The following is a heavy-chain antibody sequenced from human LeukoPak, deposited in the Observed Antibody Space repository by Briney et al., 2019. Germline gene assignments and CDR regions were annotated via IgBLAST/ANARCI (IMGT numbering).Heavy chain of an antibody. V-gene: IGHV3-20*04. CDR2: INWNGGST. J-gene: IGHJ4*02. CDR1: GFTFGNYG. CDR3: ARAQTYGDSRLLLDY. Sequence: GGSLRLSCAASGFTFGNYGMSWVRQAPGKGLEWVSGINWNGGSTGYADSVEGRFTIFRDNAKNSQYLQMNSLRVEDTALYYCARAQTYGDSRLLLDYWGQGTLVAVSS. D-gene: IGHD4-17*01.